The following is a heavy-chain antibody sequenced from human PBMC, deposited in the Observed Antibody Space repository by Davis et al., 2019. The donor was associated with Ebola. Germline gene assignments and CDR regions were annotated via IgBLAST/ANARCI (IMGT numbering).Heavy chain of an antibody. CDR3: TPRAFDY. CDR1: GFTFSTYP. V-gene: IGHV3-48*02. J-gene: IGHJ4*02. Sequence: GESLKISCAASGFTFSTYPMNWVRQAPGKGLEWISYISISSSDIYYGDSVKGRFTISRDNGKNSLFLQMNSLRDEDTAVYYCTPRAFDYWGQGTLVAVSS. CDR2: ISISSSDI.